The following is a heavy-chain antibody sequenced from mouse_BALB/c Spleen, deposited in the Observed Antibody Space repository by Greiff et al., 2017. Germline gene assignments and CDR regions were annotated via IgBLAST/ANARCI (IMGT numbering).Heavy chain of an antibody. CDR2: VNPYNGGT. Sequence: VQLQQSGPELVKPGASVKMSCKASGYTFTDYYMDWVKQSHGESFEWIGRVNPYNGGTSYNQKFKGKATLTVDKSSSTAYMELNSLTSEDSAVYYCARGAGDYPYAMDYWGQGTSVTVSS. CDR1: GYTFTDYY. CDR3: ARGAGDYPYAMDY. D-gene: IGHD2-4*01. V-gene: IGHV1-19*01. J-gene: IGHJ4*01.